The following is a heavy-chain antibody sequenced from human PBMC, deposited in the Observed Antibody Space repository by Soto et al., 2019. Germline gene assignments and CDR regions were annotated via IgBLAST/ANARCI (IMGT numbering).Heavy chain of an antibody. J-gene: IGHJ6*02. Sequence: ASVKVSSKASGYTFTGYYMHWVRQAPGQGLEWMGWINPNSGGTNYAQKFQGWVTMTRDTSISTAYMELSRLRSDDTAVYYCARLPMTTTHHPYGMDVWGQGTTVTVSS. CDR2: INPNSGGT. V-gene: IGHV1-2*04. CDR3: ARLPMTTTHHPYGMDV. CDR1: GYTFTGYY. D-gene: IGHD1-1*01.